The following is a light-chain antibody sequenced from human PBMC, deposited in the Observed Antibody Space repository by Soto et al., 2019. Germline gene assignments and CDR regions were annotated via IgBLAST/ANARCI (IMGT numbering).Light chain of an antibody. CDR3: SSYAERNSVL. J-gene: IGLJ3*02. Sequence: QSALIQPPSASGSPGQSITISCAGTSNDIGGFKYVSWYQQHPGKTPRLLIYEVNKRPSGVPDRFSGSKSGNTASLTVSGLQAEDEADYYCSSYAERNSVLFGGGTKLTVL. CDR1: SNDIGGFKY. CDR2: EVN. V-gene: IGLV2-8*01.